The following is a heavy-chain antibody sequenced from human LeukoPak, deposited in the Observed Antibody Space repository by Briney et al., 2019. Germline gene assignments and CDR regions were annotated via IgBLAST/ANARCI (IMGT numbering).Heavy chain of an antibody. CDR1: GGSISRSSYY. V-gene: IGHV4-39*01. D-gene: IGHD3-10*01. CDR3: AAPYFAASFQH. Sequence: SETLSLTCTVSGGSISRSSYYWGWIRQPPGKGLEWIGSIYYSGSTYYNPSLKSRVTISVDTSKNQFSLKLSSVTAADTAVYYCAAPYFAASFQHWGQGTLVTVSS. CDR2: IYYSGST. J-gene: IGHJ1*01.